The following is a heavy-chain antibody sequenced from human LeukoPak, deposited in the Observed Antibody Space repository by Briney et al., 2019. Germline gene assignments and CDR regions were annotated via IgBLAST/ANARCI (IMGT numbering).Heavy chain of an antibody. Sequence: GASVKVSCKASGCTFSSYAISGVRQAPGQGLEWMGGIIPIFCTANYAQKFQGRVTIPTDESTSTAYIELSSLRSEATAVYYCTSRAYDFWSGAPPSYYYYMDVWGKGTTVTVS. CDR3: TSRAYDFWSGAPPSYYYYMDV. J-gene: IGHJ6*03. CDR1: GCTFSSYA. CDR2: IIPIFCTA. V-gene: IGHV1-69*05. D-gene: IGHD3-3*01.